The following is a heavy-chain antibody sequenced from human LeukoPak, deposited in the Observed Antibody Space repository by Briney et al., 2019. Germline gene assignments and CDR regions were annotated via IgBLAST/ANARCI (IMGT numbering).Heavy chain of an antibody. Sequence: ASVKVSCKASGYTFTSYDISWVRQATGQGLEWMGWMNPNSGNTGYAQKFQGRVTMTRNTSISTAYMELSSLRSEDTAVYYCARGPTSSDWFDPWGQGTLSPSPQ. D-gene: IGHD2-2*01. V-gene: IGHV1-8*01. J-gene: IGHJ5*02. CDR2: MNPNSGNT. CDR1: GYTFTSYD. CDR3: ARGPTSSDWFDP.